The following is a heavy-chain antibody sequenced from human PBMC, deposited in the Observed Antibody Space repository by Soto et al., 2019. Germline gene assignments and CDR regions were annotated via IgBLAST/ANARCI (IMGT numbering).Heavy chain of an antibody. V-gene: IGHV4-61*01. CDR3: ARVGYTPSSIDF. Sequence: PSETLSLTCTVSGGSVSSGSNYWSWIRQTPGKGLEWIGYIYYSGSTNYNPSLKSRVTISVDTSKNQFSLKLSSVAAADTAVYYCARVGYTPSSIDFWGQGTLVTVS. J-gene: IGHJ4*02. CDR2: IYYSGST. D-gene: IGHD6-13*01. CDR1: GGSVSSGSNY.